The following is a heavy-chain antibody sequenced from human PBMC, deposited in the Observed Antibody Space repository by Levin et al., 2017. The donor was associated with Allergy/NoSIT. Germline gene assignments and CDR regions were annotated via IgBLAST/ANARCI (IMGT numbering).Heavy chain of an antibody. CDR2: ISGSGDNP. J-gene: IGHJ3*02. CDR3: AKDRHIVVVPAAITFDI. V-gene: IGHV3-23*01. Sequence: GESLKISCAASGFTFRSFAMSWVRQAPGKGMQWVSSISGSGDNPYYADSVKGRFTISRDDSKNTLYLQMNSLRAEDTAVYYCAKDRHIVVVPAAITFDIWGRGTMVTVSS. D-gene: IGHD2-2*01. CDR1: GFTFRSFA.